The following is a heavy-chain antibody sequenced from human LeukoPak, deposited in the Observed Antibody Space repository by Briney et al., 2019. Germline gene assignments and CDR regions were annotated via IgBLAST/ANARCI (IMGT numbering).Heavy chain of an antibody. CDR1: GFTFSNYA. D-gene: IGHD6-13*01. CDR2: ISGDGGST. J-gene: IGHJ4*02. V-gene: IGHV3-23*01. Sequence: PGGSLRLSCAASGFTFSNYAMSWVRQAPGKGLECVSGISGDGGSTYYADSVKGRFTISRGSSENALYLQMNSLRAEDTAVYYCAKTSKYSTTWYDYWGQGTLVTVSS. CDR3: AKTSKYSTTWYDY.